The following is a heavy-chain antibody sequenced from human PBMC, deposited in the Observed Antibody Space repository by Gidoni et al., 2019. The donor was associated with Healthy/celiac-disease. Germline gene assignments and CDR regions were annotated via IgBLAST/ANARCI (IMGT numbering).Heavy chain of an antibody. CDR2: INAGNGNT. V-gene: IGHV1-3*01. CDR1: GSHFTSYA. J-gene: IGHJ4*02. CDR3: ARGRVAGPFDY. D-gene: IGHD6-19*01. Sequence: QVQLVQSGAEVTKPGASVKVSCKASGSHFTSYAMHWVRQAPGQRLEWMGWINAGNGNTKYSQKFQGRVTITRDTSASTAYMELSSLRSEDTAVYYCARGRVAGPFDYWGQGTLVTVSS.